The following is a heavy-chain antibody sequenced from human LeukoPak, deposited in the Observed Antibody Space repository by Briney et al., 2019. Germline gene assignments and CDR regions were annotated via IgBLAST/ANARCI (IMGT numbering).Heavy chain of an antibody. CDR1: GYTFTSYY. V-gene: IGHV1-46*03. J-gene: IGHJ4*02. Sequence: ASVKVSCKASGYTFTSYYMHWVRQAPGQGLGWMGIINPSGDSPTYAQKFRGRVTMTGGTSTSTVYMELSSLRSEDTAVYYCTRSAIVGAPGDFDYWGQGTLVTVSS. CDR2: INPSGDSP. D-gene: IGHD1-26*01. CDR3: TRSAIVGAPGDFDY.